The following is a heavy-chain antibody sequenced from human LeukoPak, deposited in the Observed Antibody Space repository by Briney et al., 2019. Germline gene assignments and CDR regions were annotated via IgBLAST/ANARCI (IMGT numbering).Heavy chain of an antibody. J-gene: IGHJ4*02. Sequence: IPSETLSLTCTVSGGSISSGGYYWSWIRQHPGKGLEWIGYIYYSGSTYYNPSLKSRLTISLDTSKNQFSLRLSSVSAADAAVYFCAVGPHHYFDSWGQGTLVTVSS. CDR2: IYYSGST. CDR1: GGSISSGGYY. V-gene: IGHV4-31*03. CDR3: AVGPHHYFDS.